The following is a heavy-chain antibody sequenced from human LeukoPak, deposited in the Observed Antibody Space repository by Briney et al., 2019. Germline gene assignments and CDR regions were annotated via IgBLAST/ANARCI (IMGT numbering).Heavy chain of an antibody. D-gene: IGHD2-2*02. CDR3: ARERGSCTSSSCYTSDAFDI. CDR2: INPNSGGS. V-gene: IGHV1-2*02. CDR1: GYTFTAYY. J-gene: IGHJ3*02. Sequence: ASVKVSCKTSGYTFTAYYMHRVRQAPGHGLEWMGWINPNSGGSNYAQRFQGRVTMTRDTSISTAYMELSGLRSDDTAVYYCARERGSCTSSSCYTSDAFDIWGQGTMVTVSS.